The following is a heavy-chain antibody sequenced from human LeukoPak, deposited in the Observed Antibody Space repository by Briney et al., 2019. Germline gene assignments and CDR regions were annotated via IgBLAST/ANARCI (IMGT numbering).Heavy chain of an antibody. V-gene: IGHV1-69*13. CDR3: ARPYSSGREYYYYYMDV. J-gene: IGHJ6*03. CDR1: GGTFSSYA. CDR2: IIPFFVIG. Sequence: SVKVSCKASGGTFSSYAITWVRQAPGQGLEWMGGIIPFFVIGNYAQKFQGRVTITADESTSTAYMELSSLRSQDTAVYYCARPYSSGREYYYYYMDVWGKGTTVTVSS. D-gene: IGHD6-19*01.